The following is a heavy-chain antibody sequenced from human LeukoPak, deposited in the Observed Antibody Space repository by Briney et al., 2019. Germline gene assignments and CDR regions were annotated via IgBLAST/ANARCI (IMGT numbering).Heavy chain of an antibody. CDR2: IGSYGGDT. J-gene: IGHJ5*01. CDR1: TSR. CDR3: ARDLWNFYDDSGYYRDFDS. Sequence: ASVKVSCKATSRISWVRQAPGQGLEWMGWIGSYGGDTYYAQKFQGRVTVTTGTSTSTVYMELRSLRSDGTAVYYCARDLWNFYDDSGYYRDFDSWGQGTLVTVSS. D-gene: IGHD3-22*01. V-gene: IGHV1-18*01.